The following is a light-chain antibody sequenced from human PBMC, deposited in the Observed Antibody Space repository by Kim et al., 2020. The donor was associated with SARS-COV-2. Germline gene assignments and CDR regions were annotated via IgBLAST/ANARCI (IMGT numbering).Light chain of an antibody. J-gene: IGKJ4*01. Sequence: DIQLTQSPSFLSTSVGDRVTITCRASQGISTSLAWYQQKPGKAPKLLIYAASTLQSGVQSRFSGSGSGTEFTLTISSLQPDDFATYYCQQLYYYPLTFGGGTKVDIK. CDR3: QQLYYYPLT. V-gene: IGKV1-9*01. CDR1: QGISTS. CDR2: AAS.